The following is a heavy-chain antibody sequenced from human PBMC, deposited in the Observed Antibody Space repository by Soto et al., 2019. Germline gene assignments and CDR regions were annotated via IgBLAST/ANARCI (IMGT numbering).Heavy chain of an antibody. CDR1: GFTFDDYA. Sequence: EVQLVESGGGLVQPGRSLRLSCAASGFTFDDYAMHWVRRVPGKGLEWVSSISWNSNIIGYADSVKGRFTLSRDNPKNSLYLQMNRLRPEDTALDYCAKGGPDGFCSGGRCYFDYWGQGTLVTVSS. V-gene: IGHV3-9*01. D-gene: IGHD2-15*01. CDR3: AKGGPDGFCSGGRCYFDY. CDR2: ISWNSNII. J-gene: IGHJ4*02.